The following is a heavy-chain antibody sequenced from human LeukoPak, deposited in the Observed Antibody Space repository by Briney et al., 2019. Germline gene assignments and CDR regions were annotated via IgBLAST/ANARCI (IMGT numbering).Heavy chain of an antibody. Sequence: PSETLSLTCTVSGDSISIGGYHWSWIRQHPGKGLEWIGYIFYSGSTYYNPSLKSRVTISVDTSKNQFSLKLSSVTAADTAVYYCAREGVMVRVFDYWGQGTLVTVSS. CDR2: IFYSGST. V-gene: IGHV4-31*03. J-gene: IGHJ4*02. CDR3: AREGVMVRVFDY. D-gene: IGHD3-10*01. CDR1: GDSISIGGYH.